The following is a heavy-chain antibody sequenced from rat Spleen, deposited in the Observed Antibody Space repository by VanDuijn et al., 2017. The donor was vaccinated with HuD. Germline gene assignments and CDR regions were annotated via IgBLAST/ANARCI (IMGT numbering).Heavy chain of an antibody. D-gene: IGHD2-5*01. V-gene: IGHV5-29*01. J-gene: IGHJ2*01. CDR1: GFIFSDYY. CDR3: TRGGYFRY. Sequence: EVQLVESDGGLMQPGRSLKLSCASSGFIFSDYYMAWVRQAPTKGLDWVATISYDGITTYYRDSVKGRFTISRDNGKTTLYLEMDSLRSEDMATYYCTRGGYFRYWGQGVMVTVSS. CDR2: ISYDGITT.